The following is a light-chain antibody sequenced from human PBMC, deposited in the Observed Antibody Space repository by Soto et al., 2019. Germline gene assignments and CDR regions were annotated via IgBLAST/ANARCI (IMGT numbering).Light chain of an antibody. CDR2: DVS. V-gene: IGLV2-14*03. CDR1: SSDVGGYNY. Sequence: QSALTQPASVSGSPGQSITISCTGTSSDVGGYNYVSWYQHHPGKAPELMIYDVSNRPSGVSNRFSGSKSGNTASLTISGLQHEDEADYYCSSYTTSNTRQIVFGTGTKVTVL. J-gene: IGLJ1*01. CDR3: SSYTTSNTRQIV.